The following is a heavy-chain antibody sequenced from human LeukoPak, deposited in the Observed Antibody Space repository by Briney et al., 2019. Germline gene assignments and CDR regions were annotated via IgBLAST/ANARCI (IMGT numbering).Heavy chain of an antibody. D-gene: IGHD5-18*01. CDR2: INQDESNT. J-gene: IGHJ4*02. CDR1: GFTFRSYW. V-gene: IGHV3-74*01. Sequence: GGSLRLSCAASGFTFRSYWMHWVRQAPGKGLVWIPRINQDESNTNYADSVKGRFTISRDNSKNTVFLQMNSLRAEDTALYYCATAPPDVDTTMAMDHWGRGTLVTVSS. CDR3: ATAPPDVDTTMAMDH.